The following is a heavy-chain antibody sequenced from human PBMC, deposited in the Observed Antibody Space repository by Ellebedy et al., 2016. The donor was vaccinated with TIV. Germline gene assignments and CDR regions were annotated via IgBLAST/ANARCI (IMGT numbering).Heavy chain of an antibody. Sequence: ASVKVSCXASGYTFTGYYMHWVRQAPGQGLEWMGWINPNSGGTNYAQKLQGRVTMTTDTSTSTAYMELRSLRSDDTAVYYCARITMIATFDYWGQGTLVTVSS. CDR1: GYTFTGYY. D-gene: IGHD3-22*01. CDR3: ARITMIATFDY. V-gene: IGHV1-2*02. CDR2: INPNSGGT. J-gene: IGHJ4*02.